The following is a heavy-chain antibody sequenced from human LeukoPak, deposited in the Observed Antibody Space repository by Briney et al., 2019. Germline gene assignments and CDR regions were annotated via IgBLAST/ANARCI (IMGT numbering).Heavy chain of an antibody. CDR1: GGSISSYY. D-gene: IGHD2-2*01. V-gene: IGHV4-4*07. Sequence: SETLSLTCTVSGGSISSYYWSWIRQPAGKGLEWIGRIYTSGSTNYNPSLKSRVTMSVDTSKNQFSLKLSSVPAADTAVYYCARDSCSSTSCYSHYYYYYMDVWGKGTTVTVSS. CDR2: IYTSGST. J-gene: IGHJ6*03. CDR3: ARDSCSSTSCYSHYYYYYMDV.